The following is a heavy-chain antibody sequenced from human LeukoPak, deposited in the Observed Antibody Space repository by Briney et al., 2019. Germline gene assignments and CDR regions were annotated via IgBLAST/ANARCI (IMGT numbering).Heavy chain of an antibody. V-gene: IGHV4-39*01. CDR2: IYYSGST. Sequence: PSETLSLTCTVSGGSISSSSYYWGWIRQPPGKGLEWIGSIYYSGSTYYNPSLKSRVTISVDTSKNQFSLKLSSVTAAGTAVYYCARHASSSDVPFDYWGQGTLVTVSS. D-gene: IGHD6-19*01. CDR1: GGSISSSSYY. CDR3: ARHASSSDVPFDY. J-gene: IGHJ4*02.